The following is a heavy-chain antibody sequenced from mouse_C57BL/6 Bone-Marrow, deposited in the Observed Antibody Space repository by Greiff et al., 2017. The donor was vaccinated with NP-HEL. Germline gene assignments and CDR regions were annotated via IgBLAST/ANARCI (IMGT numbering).Heavy chain of an antibody. J-gene: IGHJ1*03. D-gene: IGHD1-1*01. Sequence: QVQLQQPGAELVRPGTSVKLSCKASGYTFTSYWMHWVKQRPGQGLEWIGVIDPSDSYTNYNQKFKGKATLTVDTSSSTAYMQLSSLTSEDSAVYYCACYYGRGYWYFDVWGTGTTVTVSS. CDR2: IDPSDSYT. CDR3: ACYYGRGYWYFDV. CDR1: GYTFTSYW. V-gene: IGHV1-59*01.